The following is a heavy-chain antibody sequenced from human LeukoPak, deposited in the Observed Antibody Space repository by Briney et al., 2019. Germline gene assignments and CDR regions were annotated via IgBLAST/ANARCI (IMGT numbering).Heavy chain of an antibody. D-gene: IGHD6-19*01. J-gene: IGHJ4*02. CDR3: ARTTAVAAPFDY. Sequence: ASVKVSCKASGYTFTSYGISWVRQAPGQGLEWMGWISAYNGNTNXAQXXXXRVTMTTDTSTSTAYMELRSLRSDDTAVYYCARTTAVAAPFDYWGQGTLVTVSS. V-gene: IGHV1-18*01. CDR2: ISAYNGNT. CDR1: GYTFTSYG.